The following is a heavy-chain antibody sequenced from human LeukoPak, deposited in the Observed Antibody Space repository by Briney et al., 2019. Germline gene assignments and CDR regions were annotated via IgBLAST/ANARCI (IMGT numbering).Heavy chain of an antibody. CDR3: ARETVTMEHWDYYYYMDV. V-gene: IGHV1-8*01. CDR1: GYTFTSCD. D-gene: IGHD3-10*01. CDR2: MNPNSGNT. J-gene: IGHJ6*03. Sequence: ASVKVSCKASGYTFTSCDINWVRQATGQGLEWMGWMNPNSGNTGYAQKFQGRVTMTRNTSISTAYMELSSLRSEDTAVYYCARETVTMEHWDYYYYMDVWGKGTTVTISS.